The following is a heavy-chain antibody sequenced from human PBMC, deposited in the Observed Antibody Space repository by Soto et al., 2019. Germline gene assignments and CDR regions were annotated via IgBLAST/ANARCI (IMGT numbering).Heavy chain of an antibody. J-gene: IGHJ6*02. Sequence: GGSLRLSCAASGFTFSGDSMNWVRQAPGKGLEWVSSISTTSTYINYADSVKGRFTISRDNANNSLHLQMNSLRAEDTGVYYCTRDYVMDVWGQGTTVTVSS. V-gene: IGHV3-21*01. CDR3: TRDYVMDV. CDR1: GFTFSGDS. CDR2: ISTTSTYI.